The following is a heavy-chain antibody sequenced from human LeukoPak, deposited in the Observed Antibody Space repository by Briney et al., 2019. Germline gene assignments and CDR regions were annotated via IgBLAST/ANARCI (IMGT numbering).Heavy chain of an antibody. V-gene: IGHV4-34*01. D-gene: IGHD3-10*01. CDR1: GGSFSGYY. CDR2: INHSGST. J-gene: IGHJ4*02. CDR3: ARYGSGSKTNDY. Sequence: TSETLSLTCAVYGGSFSGYYWSWIRQPPGKGLEWIGEINHSGSTNYNPSLKSRVTISVDTSKNQFSLKLSSVTAADTAVYYCARYGSGSKTNDYWGQGTLVTVSS.